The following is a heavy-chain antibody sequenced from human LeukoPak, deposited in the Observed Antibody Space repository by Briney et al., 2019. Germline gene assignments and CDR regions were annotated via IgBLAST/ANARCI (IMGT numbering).Heavy chain of an antibody. V-gene: IGHV4-59*01. D-gene: IGHD2-2*02. J-gene: IGHJ3*02. CDR2: VYYSGST. Sequence: SETLSLTCTVSAGSLRNYYWSWIRQPPGQGLEWIGYVYYSGSTDYNPSLQSRVTISVDMPKKHFSLKLTSVTAADTAVYYCARGPLGFCTTSGCSTDAFDIWGQGTMVTVSS. CDR3: ARGPLGFCTTSGCSTDAFDI. CDR1: AGSLRNYY.